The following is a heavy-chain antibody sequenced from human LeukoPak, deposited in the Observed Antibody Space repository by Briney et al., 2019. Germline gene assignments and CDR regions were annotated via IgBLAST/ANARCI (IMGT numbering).Heavy chain of an antibody. J-gene: IGHJ4*02. CDR2: IKEDGSQK. D-gene: IGHD1-1*01. Sequence: GGSLRLSCAASGFTFGTYWMSWVRQAPGKGLEWVANIKEDGSQKYYVDSVKGRFTISRDNAKNSLSLQMSSLRAEDTAVYFCARTTYGDYWGQGTLVTVSS. CDR3: ARTTYGDY. V-gene: IGHV3-7*02. CDR1: GFTFGTYW.